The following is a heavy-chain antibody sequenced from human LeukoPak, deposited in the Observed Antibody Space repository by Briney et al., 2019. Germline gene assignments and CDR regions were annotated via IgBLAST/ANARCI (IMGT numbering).Heavy chain of an antibody. Sequence: GRSLRLSCAASGFTFSSYAMHWVRQAPGKGLEWVAVISYDGSNKYYADSVKGRFTISRDNSKNTLYLQMNSLRAEDTAVYYCARDLLYGSGSYDYWGQGTQVTVSS. CDR1: GFTFSSYA. J-gene: IGHJ4*02. CDR2: ISYDGSNK. CDR3: ARDLLYGSGSYDY. D-gene: IGHD3-10*01. V-gene: IGHV3-30-3*01.